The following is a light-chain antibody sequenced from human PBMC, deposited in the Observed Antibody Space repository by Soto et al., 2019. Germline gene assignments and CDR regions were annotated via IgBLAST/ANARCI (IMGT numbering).Light chain of an antibody. CDR1: SSDVGGYNY. V-gene: IGLV2-14*01. Sequence: QSALTQPDSVSGSPGQSITISCTGTSSDVGGYNYVSWYQQYPGKAPKIKIYDVTNRPSGISNRFSGSKSGNTASLTISGLQPDDEADYYCSSYTSNSAPYVFGTGTKLTVL. CDR2: DVT. CDR3: SSYTSNSAPYV. J-gene: IGLJ1*01.